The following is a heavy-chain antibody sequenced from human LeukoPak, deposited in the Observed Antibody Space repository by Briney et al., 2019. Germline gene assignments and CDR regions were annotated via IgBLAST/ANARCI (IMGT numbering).Heavy chain of an antibody. Sequence: PGCSLRLSCSASGFTFSSYWMHWVRQAPGKGLVWVSRSNTDGSSTNYADSVKGRFTISRDNAKNTLYLPMNSLRAEDTAVYYCARGGDYPFDYWGQGTLVTVSS. CDR3: ARGGDYPFDY. CDR2: SNTDGSST. D-gene: IGHD4-17*01. V-gene: IGHV3-74*01. J-gene: IGHJ4*02. CDR1: GFTFSSYW.